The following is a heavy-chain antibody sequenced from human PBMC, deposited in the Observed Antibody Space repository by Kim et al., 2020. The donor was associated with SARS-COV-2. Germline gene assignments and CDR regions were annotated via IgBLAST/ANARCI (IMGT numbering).Heavy chain of an antibody. CDR1: GFTFSSYA. J-gene: IGHJ5*02. CDR2: ISGSGGST. D-gene: IGHD3-10*01. V-gene: IGHV3-23*01. CDR3: AKDWGYYYGSGSLHLGYWFDP. Sequence: GGSLRLSCAASGFTFSSYAMSWVRQAPGKGLEWVSAISGSGGSTYYADSVKGRFTISRDNSKNTLYLQMNSLRAEDTAVYYCAKDWGYYYGSGSLHLGYWFDPWGQGTLVTVSS.